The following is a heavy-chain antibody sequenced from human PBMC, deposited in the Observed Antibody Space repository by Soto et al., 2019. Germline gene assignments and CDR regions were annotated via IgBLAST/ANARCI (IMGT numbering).Heavy chain of an antibody. J-gene: IGHJ4*02. CDR3: ARVQSLGYCRSASCYDVFDH. Sequence: QVHLVQSGPEVKEPGASVRVSCKASGYTFNSAGFAWVRQAPGQGLEWMGWISVDNGDTKYAQKFQGRVTMTTDTSTTTAYMDLRGLKSDDTAVFYCARVQSLGYCRSASCYDVFDHWGQGTLVTVSS. D-gene: IGHD2-2*01. V-gene: IGHV1-18*01. CDR2: ISVDNGDT. CDR1: GYTFNSAG.